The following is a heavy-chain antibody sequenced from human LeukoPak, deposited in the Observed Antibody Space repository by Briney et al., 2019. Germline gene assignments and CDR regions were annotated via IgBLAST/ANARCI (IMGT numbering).Heavy chain of an antibody. CDR3: AKLSRGYSYGTPSDY. V-gene: IGHV3-23*01. Sequence: GGSLRLSCEASGFTFSSYAMSWVRQAPGKGLEWVSGISGSGGSTNYADSVKGRFTISRDNSKNTLYLQMNSLRAEDTAVYYCAKLSRGYSYGTPSDYWGQGTLVTVSS. CDR2: ISGSGGST. D-gene: IGHD5-18*01. CDR1: GFTFSSYA. J-gene: IGHJ4*02.